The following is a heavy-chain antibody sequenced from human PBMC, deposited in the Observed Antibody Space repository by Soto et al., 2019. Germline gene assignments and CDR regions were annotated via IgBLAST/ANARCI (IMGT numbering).Heavy chain of an antibody. V-gene: IGHV3-23*01. Sequence: PGESLKISCAASGFTFSSYAMSWVRQAPGKGLEWVSAISGSGGSTYYADSAKGRFTISRDNSKNTLYLQMNSLRAEDTAVYYCAKDVEMATITCFDYWGQGTLVTVSS. CDR1: GFTFSSYA. D-gene: IGHD5-12*01. CDR3: AKDVEMATITCFDY. J-gene: IGHJ4*02. CDR2: ISGSGGST.